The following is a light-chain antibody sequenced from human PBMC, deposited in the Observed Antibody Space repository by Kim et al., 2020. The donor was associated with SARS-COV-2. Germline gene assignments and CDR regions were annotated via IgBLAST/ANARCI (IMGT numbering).Light chain of an antibody. Sequence: SSELTQDPVVSVALGQTVRITCQGDSLRSFFPSWYQQKPGRAPVVVIHGKNKRPSEIPDRFSGSRSDRTATLTITGAQAADEADYYFNCQDISGDNPCVFGGGTKLTVL. CDR1: SLRSFF. J-gene: IGLJ2*01. CDR2: GKN. V-gene: IGLV3-19*01. CDR3: NCQDISGDNPCV.